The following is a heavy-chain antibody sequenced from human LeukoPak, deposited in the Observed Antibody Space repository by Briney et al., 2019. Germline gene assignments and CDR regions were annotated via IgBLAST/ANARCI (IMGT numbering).Heavy chain of an antibody. CDR1: GFTFYDYN. J-gene: IGHJ6*02. D-gene: IGHD3-9*01. V-gene: IGHV3-23*01. CDR2: ISAGGTRT. CDR3: ARWGDKDFLTGYYFYGLDV. Sequence: GGSLRLSCAASGFTFYDYNMNWVRQAPGKGLEWVSGISAGGTRTYYADSAKGRFTISRDNSKNTVYQQMNSLRADDTAVYHCARWGDKDFLTGYYFYGLDVWGQGTTVTVSS.